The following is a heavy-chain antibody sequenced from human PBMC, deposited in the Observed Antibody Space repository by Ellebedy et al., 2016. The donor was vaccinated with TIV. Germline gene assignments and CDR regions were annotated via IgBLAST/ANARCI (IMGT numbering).Heavy chain of an antibody. CDR2: IKQDGSEK. J-gene: IGHJ4*02. Sequence: GESLKISXAASGFTFSSYWMSWVRQAPGKGLEWVANIKQDGSEKYYVDSVKGRFTISRDNAKNSLYLQMNSLRAEDTAVYYCARERQWLVRGVPGYWGQGTLVTVSS. D-gene: IGHD6-19*01. CDR3: ARERQWLVRGVPGY. V-gene: IGHV3-7*01. CDR1: GFTFSSYW.